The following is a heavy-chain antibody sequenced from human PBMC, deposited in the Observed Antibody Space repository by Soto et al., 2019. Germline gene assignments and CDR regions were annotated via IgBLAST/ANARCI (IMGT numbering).Heavy chain of an antibody. J-gene: IGHJ5*02. Sequence: GASVKVSCKASGYTFTSYYMHSVRQAPGQGLEWMGIINPSGGSTSYAQKFQGRVTMTRDTSTSTVYMELSSLRSEDTAVYYCARVRYFDWSPNWFDPWGQGTLVTVSS. CDR2: INPSGGST. V-gene: IGHV1-46*01. D-gene: IGHD3-9*01. CDR3: ARVRYFDWSPNWFDP. CDR1: GYTFTSYY.